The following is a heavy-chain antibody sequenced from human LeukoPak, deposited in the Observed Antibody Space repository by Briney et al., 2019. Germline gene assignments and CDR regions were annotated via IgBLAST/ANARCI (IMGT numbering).Heavy chain of an antibody. J-gene: IGHJ4*02. D-gene: IGHD1-7*01. CDR1: GFTFSSFS. CDR3: ARMNYVSSGWGAPFDY. CDR2: RTSGTNT. Sequence: GGSLRLSCAASGFTFSSFSMSWVRQLQGRGWSGFHIRTSGTNTDYTGSVKGRFTISRDNAKNSLYLQMNSLRAEDTAVYYCARMNYVSSGWGAPFDYWGQGTLVTVSS. V-gene: IGHV3-48*04.